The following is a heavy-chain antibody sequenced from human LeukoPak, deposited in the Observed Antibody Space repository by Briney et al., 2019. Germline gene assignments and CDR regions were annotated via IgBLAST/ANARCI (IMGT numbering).Heavy chain of an antibody. CDR3: AKDIKYSSGWYYFDY. J-gene: IGHJ4*02. CDR2: ISGDGGST. V-gene: IGHV3-43*02. D-gene: IGHD6-19*01. CDR1: GFTFDDYA. Sequence: GGSLRLSCAASGFTFDDYAMHWVRQAPGKGLEWVSLISGDGGSTYYADSVKGRFTISRDNSKNSLYLQMNSLRTEDTALYYCAKDIKYSSGWYYFDYSGQGTLVTVSS.